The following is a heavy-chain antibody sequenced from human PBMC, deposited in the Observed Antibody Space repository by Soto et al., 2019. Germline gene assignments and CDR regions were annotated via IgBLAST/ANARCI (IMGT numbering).Heavy chain of an antibody. CDR1: GFTFSNAW. Sequence: GGSLILSCAASGFTFSNAWMSWVRQAPGKGLEWVGRIKSKTDGGTTDYAAPVKGRFTISRDDSKNTLYLQMNSLKTEDTAVYYCTTAQSYYDFWSGLQSTDYWGQGTLVTVSS. V-gene: IGHV3-15*01. D-gene: IGHD3-3*01. CDR3: TTAQSYYDFWSGLQSTDY. J-gene: IGHJ4*02. CDR2: IKSKTDGGTT.